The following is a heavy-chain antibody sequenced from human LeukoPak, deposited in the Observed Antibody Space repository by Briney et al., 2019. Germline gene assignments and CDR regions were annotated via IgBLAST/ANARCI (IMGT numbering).Heavy chain of an antibody. Sequence: GGSLRLSCAASGFTFSSYSMNWVRQAPGKGLEWVSYISSSSSTIYYADSVKGRFTISRDNAKNSLYLQMNSLRAEDTAVYYCARVTNYYGSGSRKFDPWGQGTLVTVSS. CDR2: ISSSSSTI. D-gene: IGHD3-10*01. CDR3: ARVTNYYGSGSRKFDP. CDR1: GFTFSSYS. V-gene: IGHV3-48*04. J-gene: IGHJ5*02.